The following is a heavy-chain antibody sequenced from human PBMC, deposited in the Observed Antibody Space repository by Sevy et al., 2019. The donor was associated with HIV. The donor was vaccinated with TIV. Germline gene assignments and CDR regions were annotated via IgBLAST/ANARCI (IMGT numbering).Heavy chain of an antibody. CDR1: GGSITSLY. J-gene: IGHJ4*02. V-gene: IGHV4-59*08. Sequence: WETLSLTCTVSGGSITSLYWNWIRQPPGKGLEWIANIYYNGHINYNPSLKSGVTLSLDTSKNQFSLRLSSVTAADTAMYYCAGENAWGRGYSWGQGTLVTVSS. CDR3: AGENAWGRGYS. D-gene: IGHD1-26*01. CDR2: IYYNGHI.